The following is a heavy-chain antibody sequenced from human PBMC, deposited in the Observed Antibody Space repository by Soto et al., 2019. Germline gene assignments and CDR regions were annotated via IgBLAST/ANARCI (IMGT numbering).Heavy chain of an antibody. V-gene: IGHV1-69*13. CDR1: GGAFSSIS. Sequence: GASGKVSCTASGGAFSSISIDWVRRAPGQGLEWMGGIIPMFGTTNYAQKLQGRVTLTADESTSTAYMEMTAADTAVYYCARDLRELLRGRIFYYGMHVWCPGTTVPVS. CDR2: IIPMFGTT. J-gene: IGHJ6*02. CDR3: ARDLRELLRGRIFYYGMHV. D-gene: IGHD1-26*01.